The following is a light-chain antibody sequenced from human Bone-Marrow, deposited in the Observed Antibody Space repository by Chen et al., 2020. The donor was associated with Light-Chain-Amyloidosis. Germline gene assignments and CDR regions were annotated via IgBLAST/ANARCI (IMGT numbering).Light chain of an antibody. J-gene: IGLJ3*02. CDR2: DAS. CDR1: NIGATS. V-gene: IGLV3-21*02. CDR3: QVWDRSSDRPV. Sequence: SYVLPQPSSVSVAPGQTATIACGGNNIGATSVHWYQQTPGQAPLMVVYDASDRPSGIHERLSGSNSGNTATLTISSVEAGDEADYYCQVWDRSSDRPVFGGGTKLTVL.